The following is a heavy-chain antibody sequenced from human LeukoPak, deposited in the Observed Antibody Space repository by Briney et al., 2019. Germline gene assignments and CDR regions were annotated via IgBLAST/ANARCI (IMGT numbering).Heavy chain of an antibody. CDR2: MNPNSGNT. V-gene: IGHV1-8*01. J-gene: IGHJ4*02. D-gene: IGHD5-18*01. CDR3: ARGFPPYGYDAIDY. Sequence: ASVKVSCKASGYTFTSYDINWVRQATGQGLEWMGWMNPNSGNTGYVQKFQGRVTMTRNTSISTAYMELSSLRSEDTAVYYCARGFPPYGYDAIDYWGQGTLVTVSS. CDR1: GYTFTSYD.